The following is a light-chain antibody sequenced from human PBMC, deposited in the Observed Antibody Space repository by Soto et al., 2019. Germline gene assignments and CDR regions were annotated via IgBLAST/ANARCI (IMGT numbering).Light chain of an antibody. CDR2: AAS. CDR3: HQYGRSPIFT. CDR1: QSVASNY. Sequence: EIVLTQSPGTLSLSPGERATLSCRASQSVASNYLAWYQQRPGQAPRLLMYAASSRAAGVPDRFSGSGSGTDFTRTISRREPEDFAVFFCHQYGRSPIFTFGPGTTVDIK. V-gene: IGKV3-20*01. J-gene: IGKJ3*01.